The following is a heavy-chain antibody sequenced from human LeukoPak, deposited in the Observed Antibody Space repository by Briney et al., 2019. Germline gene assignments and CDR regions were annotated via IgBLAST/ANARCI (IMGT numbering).Heavy chain of an antibody. J-gene: IGHJ4*02. CDR1: GRSISSRLYY. CDR3: PAWRERHSSSSGAGNLVDY. V-gene: IGHV4-39*02. CDR2: INYRGTT. D-gene: IGHD6-6*01. Sequence: SETLSLTCTVSGRSISSRLYYWGWIRQPPTRGLEWNGSINYRGTTYYKPSLKSRLTISLDTSKKHFSLRLNSVTTADTAVYYWPAWRERHSSSSGAGNLVDYWGQGTGVTVSA.